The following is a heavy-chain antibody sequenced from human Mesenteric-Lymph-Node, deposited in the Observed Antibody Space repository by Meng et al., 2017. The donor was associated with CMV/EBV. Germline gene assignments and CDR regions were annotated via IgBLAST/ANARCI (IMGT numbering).Heavy chain of an antibody. CDR1: GLIFGDYH. D-gene: IGHD5-24*01. Sequence: GESLKISCAASGLIFGDYHMIWIRQAPGKGLEWVSYISSSGSTIYYADSVKGRFTISRDNAKNSLYLQMNSLRAEDTAIYYCARWDGHNYQSGYGMDVWGQGTTVTVSS. CDR3: ARWDGHNYQSGYGMDV. J-gene: IGHJ6*02. CDR2: ISSSGSTI. V-gene: IGHV3-11*04.